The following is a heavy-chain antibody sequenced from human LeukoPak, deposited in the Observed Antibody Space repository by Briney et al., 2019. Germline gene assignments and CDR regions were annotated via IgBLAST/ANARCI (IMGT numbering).Heavy chain of an antibody. V-gene: IGHV4-59*08. D-gene: IGHD3-22*01. J-gene: IGHJ3*02. CDR1: GGSISNYY. CDR3: ARPSRTGSGWDAFDI. CDR2: IYYSGST. Sequence: PSETLSLTCTVSGGSISNYYWSWIRQPPGKELEWIGYIYYSGSTNYNPSLTCRVTISVDTSKNQFSLNLSSVTAADTAVYYCARPSRTGSGWDAFDIWGQGTMVTVSS.